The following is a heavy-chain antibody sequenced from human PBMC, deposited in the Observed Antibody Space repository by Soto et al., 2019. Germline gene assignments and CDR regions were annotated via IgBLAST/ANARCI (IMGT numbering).Heavy chain of an antibody. Sequence: GGSLRLSCAASGFAFDDYAMHWVRQAPGKGLEWVSGISWNSGSIGYADSVKGRFTISRDNAKNSLYLQMNSLRAEDTALYYCAKDSGPGTFSYYYMDVWGKGTTVTVSS. D-gene: IGHD1-1*01. CDR3: AKDSGPGTFSYYYMDV. J-gene: IGHJ6*03. CDR2: ISWNSGSI. V-gene: IGHV3-9*01. CDR1: GFAFDDYA.